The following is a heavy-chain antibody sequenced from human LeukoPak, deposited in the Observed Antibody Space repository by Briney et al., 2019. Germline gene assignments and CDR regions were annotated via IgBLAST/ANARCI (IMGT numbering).Heavy chain of an antibody. J-gene: IGHJ3*02. D-gene: IGHD5/OR15-5a*01. CDR3: ARGGVSLGSTRTAFDI. V-gene: IGHV3-53*01. CDR2: ISSSHPT. CDR1: GFTVSSNY. Sequence: GGSLRLSCVASGFTVSSNYMSWVRQAPGKGLEWVSVISSSHPTYYADSVKGRFTISRDNSMSTLYLQMNSLRAEHTAAYYCARGGVSLGSTRTAFDIWGQGTMVTVSS.